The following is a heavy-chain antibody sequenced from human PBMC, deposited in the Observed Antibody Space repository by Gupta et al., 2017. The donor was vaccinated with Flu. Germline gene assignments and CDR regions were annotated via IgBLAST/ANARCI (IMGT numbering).Heavy chain of an antibody. D-gene: IGHD3-22*01. CDR1: GFTFSSYA. CDR2: ISGSGGST. Sequence: EVQLLESGGGLVQPGGSLRLSCAASGFTFSSYAMSWVRQAPGKGLEWVSAISGSGGSTYYADSVKGRFTISRDNAKNTLYLQMKSMRAEETAVYYCAKATPHYYERDAFDIWGQGTMVTVSS. V-gene: IGHV3-23*01. CDR3: AKATPHYYERDAFDI. J-gene: IGHJ3*02.